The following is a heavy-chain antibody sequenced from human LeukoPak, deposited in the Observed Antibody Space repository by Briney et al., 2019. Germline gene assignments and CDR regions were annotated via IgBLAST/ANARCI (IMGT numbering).Heavy chain of an antibody. CDR3: ARGNSYGGYYFDY. CDR1: GGSISSYY. CDR2: IYYSGST. D-gene: IGHD5-18*01. V-gene: IGHV4-59*01. J-gene: IGHJ4*02. Sequence: SETLSLTCTVSGGSISSYYWSWIRQPPGKGLEWIGYIYYSGSTNYNPSLKSRVTISVDTSKNQFSLKLSSVTAADTAVYYCARGNSYGGYYFDYWGQGTPVTVSS.